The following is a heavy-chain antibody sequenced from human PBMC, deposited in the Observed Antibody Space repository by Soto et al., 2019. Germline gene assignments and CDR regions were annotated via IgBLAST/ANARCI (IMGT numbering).Heavy chain of an antibody. J-gene: IGHJ5*02. CDR3: ARPQAEYQLRINWFDP. Sequence: QVQLVESGGGVVQPGRSLRLSCAASGFTFSSYAMHWVRQAPGKGLEWVAVISYDGSNKYYADSVKGRFTISRDNSKNTLYLQMNSLRAEDTAVYYCARPQAEYQLRINWFDPWGQGTLVTVSS. V-gene: IGHV3-30-3*01. D-gene: IGHD2-2*01. CDR1: GFTFSSYA. CDR2: ISYDGSNK.